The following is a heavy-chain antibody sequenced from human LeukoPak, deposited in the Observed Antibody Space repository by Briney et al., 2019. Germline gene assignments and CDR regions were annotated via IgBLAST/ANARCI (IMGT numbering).Heavy chain of an antibody. CDR3: ARLHSSGL. D-gene: IGHD3-22*01. J-gene: IGHJ4*02. V-gene: IGHV3-30-3*01. CDR1: GFTFSSYA. Sequence: GGSLRLSCAASGFTFSSYAMHWVRRAPGKGLEWVAVISYDGSNKYYADSVKGRFTISRDNSKNTLYLQMNSLRAEDTAVYYCARLHSSGLWGQGTLVTVSS. CDR2: ISYDGSNK.